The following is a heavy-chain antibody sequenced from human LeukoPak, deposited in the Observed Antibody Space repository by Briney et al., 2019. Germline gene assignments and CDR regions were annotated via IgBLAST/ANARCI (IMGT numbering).Heavy chain of an antibody. CDR1: GYTFTSYG. CDR2: ISAYNGNT. CDR3: ARDDYDSSGSYFDY. J-gene: IGHJ4*02. D-gene: IGHD3-22*01. V-gene: IGHV1-18*01. Sequence: GASVKVSCKASGYTFTSYGISWVRQAPGQGLEWMGWISAYNGNTNYAQKLQGRVTMTTDSSTSTAYMELRSLRSDDTAVYYCARDDYDSSGSYFDYWGQGTLVTVSS.